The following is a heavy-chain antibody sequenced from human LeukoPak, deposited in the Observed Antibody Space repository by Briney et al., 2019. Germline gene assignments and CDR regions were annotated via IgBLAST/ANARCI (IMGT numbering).Heavy chain of an antibody. J-gene: IGHJ4*02. D-gene: IGHD2/OR15-2a*01. V-gene: IGHV3-74*01. CDR3: VSFYETY. Sequence: GGSLRLSCAASGNYWMHWVRQAPGKGLVWVSHINSDGSWTSYADSVKGRFTISKDNAKNTVYLQMNSLRAEDTAVYHCVSFYETYWGRGTLVTVSS. CDR1: GNYW. CDR2: INSDGSWT.